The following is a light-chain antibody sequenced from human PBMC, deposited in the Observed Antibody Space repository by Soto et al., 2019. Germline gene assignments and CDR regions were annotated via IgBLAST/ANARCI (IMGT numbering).Light chain of an antibody. V-gene: IGKV3-20*01. Sequence: EIVLTQSPGIMSLSPGERATFSCRASQSVSSGSLAWHQQKPGQAPRLLIYDATRRATGIPDRFSASGSGTDFTLTISRVEPEDCAVYYCQQYGGSPRITFGQGTRL. CDR1: QSVSSGS. CDR3: QQYGGSPRIT. CDR2: DAT. J-gene: IGKJ5*01.